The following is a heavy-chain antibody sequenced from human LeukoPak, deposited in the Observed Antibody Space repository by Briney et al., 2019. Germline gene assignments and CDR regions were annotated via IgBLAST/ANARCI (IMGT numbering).Heavy chain of an antibody. CDR2: ISSSSSYI. CDR1: GFTFSSYS. CDR3: ARELLTYSNHKLGHYMDV. D-gene: IGHD4-11*01. Sequence: SGGSLRLSCAASGFTFSSYSMYWVRQAPGQGLEWVSCISSSSSYIYYADSVKGRFTISRENAKNSLSLQMNSLRAEDTAVYYCARELLTYSNHKLGHYMDVWGKGTTVTVSS. V-gene: IGHV3-21*01. J-gene: IGHJ6*03.